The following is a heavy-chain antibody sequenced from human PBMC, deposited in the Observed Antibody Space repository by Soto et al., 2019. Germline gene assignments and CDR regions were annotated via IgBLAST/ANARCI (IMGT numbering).Heavy chain of an antibody. Sequence: GASVNVSYKASGYTLTKYAMHWLRQAAGQRLEGMGWIHTAKVDTKYSQKFQGRVTFTRDTSARTAYMDLSSIKSEDTAVYFCARVRGFDHTGYYLGYYFDYWGQGTLVTVSS. CDR3: ARVRGFDHTGYYLGYYFDY. D-gene: IGHD3-9*01. V-gene: IGHV1-3*04. J-gene: IGHJ4*02. CDR2: IHTAKVDT. CDR1: GYTLTKYA.